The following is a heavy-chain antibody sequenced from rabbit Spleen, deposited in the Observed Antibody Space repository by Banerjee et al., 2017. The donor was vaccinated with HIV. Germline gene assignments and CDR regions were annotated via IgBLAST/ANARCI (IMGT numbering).Heavy chain of an antibody. CDR1: GFSFSNKVV. CDR3: ARDTSSSFSSYGMDL. D-gene: IGHD1-1*01. Sequence: QEQVLESGGGLVKPEGSLKLSCTASGFSFSNKVVMCWVRQAPGKGLEWIACIDTGSSGFTYFASWAKGRFTISKTSSTTVTLQMTSLTAADTATYFCARDTSSSFSSYGMDLWGPGTLVTVS. J-gene: IGHJ6*01. CDR2: IDTGSSGFT. V-gene: IGHV1S45*01.